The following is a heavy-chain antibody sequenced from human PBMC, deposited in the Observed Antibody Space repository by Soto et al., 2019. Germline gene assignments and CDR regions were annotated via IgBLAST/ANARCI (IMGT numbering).Heavy chain of an antibody. D-gene: IGHD3-22*01. CDR2: MNPNSGNA. CDR3: ARAYYDDTSGYPHY. V-gene: IGHV1-8*01. CDR1: GYTFTSYD. J-gene: IGHJ4*01. Sequence: GASVKVSCKASGYTFTSYDINWVRQATGQGLEWMGWMNPNSGNAGYAQKFQGRVTMTRNTSISTAYMELSSLRSEDTAVYYCARAYYDDTSGYPHYWAQRTLVTVS.